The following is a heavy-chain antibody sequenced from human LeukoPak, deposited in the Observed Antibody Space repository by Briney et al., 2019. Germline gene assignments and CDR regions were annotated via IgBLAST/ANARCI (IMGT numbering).Heavy chain of an antibody. D-gene: IGHD3-3*01. CDR3: ARSSYYDFWSGYYGYFDY. CDR2: LKQDGSEK. J-gene: IGHJ4*02. Sequence: AGGSLRLSCAASGFTFSSYWMSWVRQAPGKGLEWVANLKQDGSEKYYVDSVKGRFTISRDNAKNSLYLQMNSLRAEDTAVYYCARSSYYDFWSGYYGYFDYWGQGTLVTVSS. V-gene: IGHV3-7*03. CDR1: GFTFSSYW.